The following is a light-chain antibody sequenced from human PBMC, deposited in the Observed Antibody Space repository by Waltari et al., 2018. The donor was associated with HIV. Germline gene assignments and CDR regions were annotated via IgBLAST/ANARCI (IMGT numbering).Light chain of an antibody. Sequence: EIVLTQSPGTLSLSPGERATLSCRASQSVSSNSLAWYQQKPGQAPRLLFYGASSRATCIPDRFSGSGSGTDFTLTISRLEPEDFAVYSCQQYGTLPFTFGPGTKVDFK. CDR3: QQYGTLPFT. CDR2: GAS. J-gene: IGKJ3*01. CDR1: QSVSSNS. V-gene: IGKV3-20*01.